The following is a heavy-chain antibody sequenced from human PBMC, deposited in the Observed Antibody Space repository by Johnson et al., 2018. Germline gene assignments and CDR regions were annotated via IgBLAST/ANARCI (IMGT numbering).Heavy chain of an antibody. CDR2: IYYSGST. CDR1: GGSISSYY. J-gene: IGHJ6*03. V-gene: IGHV4-59*01. CDR3: AREVAAPHRDYHYYMGV. D-gene: IGHD6-6*01. Sequence: QVQLQESGPGLVKPSETLSLTCTVSGGSISSYYWSWIRQPPGKGLEWIGYIYYSGSTNYNPSLKCRVTISVDTSKNQFSLKLSSVPAADTAVYYCAREVAAPHRDYHYYMGVWGKGTTVIVSS.